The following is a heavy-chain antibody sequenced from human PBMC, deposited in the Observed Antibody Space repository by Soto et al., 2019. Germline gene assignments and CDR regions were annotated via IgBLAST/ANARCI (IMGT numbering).Heavy chain of an antibody. Sequence: GGSLRLSCASSGFTVSSNYMNLVRQAPGKGLEWVSAISGSGGSTYYADSVKGRFTISRDNSKNTLYLQMNSLRAEDTAVYYCAKRVRYFDWSYDYWGQGTLVTVSS. CDR1: GFTVSSNY. V-gene: IGHV3-23*01. CDR2: ISGSGGST. D-gene: IGHD3-9*01. J-gene: IGHJ4*02. CDR3: AKRVRYFDWSYDY.